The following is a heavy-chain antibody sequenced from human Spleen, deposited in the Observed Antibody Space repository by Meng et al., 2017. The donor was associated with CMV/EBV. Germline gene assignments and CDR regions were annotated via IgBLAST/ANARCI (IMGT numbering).Heavy chain of an antibody. D-gene: IGHD4-17*01. CDR3: ATMNEATVIPFDY. Sequence: QVALQPWGAGLLKPSETLSLTCAVYGGSFSGYYWSWIRQPPGKGLEWIGEINHSGSTNYNPSLKSRVTISVDTSKNQFSLKLSSVTAADTAVYYCATMNEATVIPFDYWGQGTLVTVSS. CDR2: INHSGST. V-gene: IGHV4-34*01. J-gene: IGHJ4*02. CDR1: GGSFSGYY.